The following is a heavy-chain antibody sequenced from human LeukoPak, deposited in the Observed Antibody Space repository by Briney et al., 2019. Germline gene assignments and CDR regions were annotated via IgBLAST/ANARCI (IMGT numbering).Heavy chain of an antibody. CDR1: GGSINSYY. D-gene: IGHD1-1*01. J-gene: IGHJ4*02. CDR3: ARISTRVFDS. Sequence: SETLSLTCTVSGGSINSYYWSWLRQPPGKGLEWIAYIYYSGSTNYNPSLKSRVTISVDASKSQFSLKLTSVTAADTAVYFCARISTRVFDSWGQGTLVTVSS. CDR2: IYYSGST. V-gene: IGHV4-59*12.